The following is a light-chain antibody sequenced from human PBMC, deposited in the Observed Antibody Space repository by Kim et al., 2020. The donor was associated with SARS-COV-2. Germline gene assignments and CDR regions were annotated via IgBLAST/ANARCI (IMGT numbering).Light chain of an antibody. CDR2: GKK. V-gene: IGLV3-19*01. CDR3: NSRDTDTKYVI. Sequence: ALGQTVTITCQGDSLTSYYASWFQQTPGQAPLLVFSGKKNRPSGIPDRFSGSSSGNTASLTITGAQAEDEADYYCNSRDTDTKYVIFGGGTQLTVL. CDR1: SLTSYY. J-gene: IGLJ2*01.